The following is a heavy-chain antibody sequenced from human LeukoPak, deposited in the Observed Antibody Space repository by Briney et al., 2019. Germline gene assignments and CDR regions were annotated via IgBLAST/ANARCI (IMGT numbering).Heavy chain of an antibody. J-gene: IGHJ4*02. Sequence: SVKVSCKASGGTFSSYAISWVRQAPGQGLEWMGGIIPIFGTANYAQKFQGRVTITADKSTSTAYMELSSLRSEDTAVYYCAGYDYVWGSYRSQQLDYWGQGSLVTVSS. D-gene: IGHD3-16*02. CDR1: GGTFSSYA. V-gene: IGHV1-69*06. CDR2: IIPIFGTA. CDR3: AGYDYVWGSYRSQQLDY.